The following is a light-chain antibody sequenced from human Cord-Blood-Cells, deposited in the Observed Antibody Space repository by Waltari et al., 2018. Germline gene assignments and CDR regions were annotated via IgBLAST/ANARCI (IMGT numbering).Light chain of an antibody. J-gene: IGLJ1*01. CDR2: LNSDGSH. CDR3: QTWGTGIHYV. V-gene: IGLV4-69*01. Sequence: QLVLTQSPSASASLGASVKLTCPLSSGHSSYAIAWHQQQPEKGPRYLMKLNSDGSHSKGDGIPDRFSGSSSGAERYLTSSSLQSEDEADYYCQTWGTGIHYVFGTGTKVTVL. CDR1: SGHSSYA.